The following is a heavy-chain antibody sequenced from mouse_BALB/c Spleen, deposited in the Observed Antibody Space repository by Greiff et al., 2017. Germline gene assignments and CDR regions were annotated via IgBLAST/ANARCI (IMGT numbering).Heavy chain of an antibody. V-gene: IGHV3-6*02. D-gene: IGHD3-2*01. CDR3: ARGDSSGPRFAY. J-gene: IGHJ3*01. Sequence: DVKLQESGPGLVKPSQSLSLTCSVTGYSITSGYYWNWIRQFPGNKLEWMGYISYDGSNNYNPSLKNRISITRDTSKNQFFLKLNSVTTEDTATYSCARGDSSGPRFAYWGQGTLVPVSA. CDR2: ISYDGSN. CDR1: GYSITSGYY.